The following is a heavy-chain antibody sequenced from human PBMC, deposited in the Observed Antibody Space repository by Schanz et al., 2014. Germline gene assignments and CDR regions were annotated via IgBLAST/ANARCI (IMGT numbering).Heavy chain of an antibody. J-gene: IGHJ2*01. CDR3: AKDAPYPFDL. V-gene: IGHV3-64*04. CDR2: ISNNGDST. CDR1: TFTFDHYA. Sequence: VQLLESGGGLVQPGGSLRLSCSASTFTFDHYAMTWVRQAPGKGLEYISAISNNGDSTYYADSVKGRFTISRDNSKNTLYLQMNSLRPEDTAIYYCAKDAPYPFDLWGRGTLITVSS.